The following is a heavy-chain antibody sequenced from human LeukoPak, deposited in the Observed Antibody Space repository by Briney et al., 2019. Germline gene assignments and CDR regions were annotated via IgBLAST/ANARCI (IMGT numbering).Heavy chain of an antibody. D-gene: IGHD3-22*01. CDR2: INHSGNT. CDR1: GGSFSDYY. V-gene: IGHV4-34*01. Sequence: SETLSLTCAVYGGSFSDYYWSWVRQPPGKGLEWIGEINHSGNTNYNPSLKSRVSISVDTSKNQFSLKLSSATAADTAVYYCERRSESWDSSGSIYWYFDFWGRGTLVTVSS. J-gene: IGHJ2*01. CDR3: ERRSESWDSSGSIYWYFDF.